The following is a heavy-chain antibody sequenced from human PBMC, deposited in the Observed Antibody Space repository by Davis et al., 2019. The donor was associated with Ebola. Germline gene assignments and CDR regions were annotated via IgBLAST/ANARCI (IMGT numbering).Heavy chain of an antibody. J-gene: IGHJ4*02. CDR2: ISSSSSAI. Sequence: PGGSLRLSCAASGFTFSTHSMNWVRQAPGKGLEWVSYISSSSSAIYYADSVKGRFTISRDNAKNSLYLQMNSLRAEDTAVYYCARFHNDFDYWGQGTLVTVSS. CDR1: GFTFSTHS. D-gene: IGHD1-1*01. V-gene: IGHV3-48*04. CDR3: ARFHNDFDY.